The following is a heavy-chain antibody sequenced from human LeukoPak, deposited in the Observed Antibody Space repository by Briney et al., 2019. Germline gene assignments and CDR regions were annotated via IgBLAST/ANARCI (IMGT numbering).Heavy chain of an antibody. D-gene: IGHD3-10*01. V-gene: IGHV3-48*03. J-gene: IGHJ2*01. CDR2: ISSTSITM. CDR1: GFSFSGYE. CDR3: ARDMERSFWYFDL. Sequence: HPGGSLRHSCAASGFSFSGYEMNWVRQAPGKGLEWVSYISSTSITMYYADSVKGRFTISRDNAKNSLYLQMNSLRAEDTAVYYCARDMERSFWYFDLWGRGTLVTVSS.